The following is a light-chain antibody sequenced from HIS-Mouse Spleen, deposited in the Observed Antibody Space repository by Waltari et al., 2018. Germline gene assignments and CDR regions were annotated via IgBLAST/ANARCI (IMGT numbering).Light chain of an antibody. Sequence: EIVLTQSPGTLSLSPGERATLSCKASQSVSSSYLAWYQQKPGQAPRLLISGASSRATGIPDRFSGSGSGTDFTLTISRLEPEDFAVYYCQQYGSSQITFGQGTRLEIK. V-gene: IGKV3-20*01. J-gene: IGKJ5*01. CDR2: GAS. CDR1: QSVSSSY. CDR3: QQYGSSQIT.